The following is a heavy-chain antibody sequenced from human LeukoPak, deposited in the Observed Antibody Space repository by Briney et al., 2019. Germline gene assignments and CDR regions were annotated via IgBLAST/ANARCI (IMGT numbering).Heavy chain of an antibody. V-gene: IGHV1-69*04. CDR2: IIPIFGIA. Sequence: SVKVSCKASGGTFSSYAISWVRRAPGQGLEWMGRIIPIFGIANYAQKFQGRVTITADKSTSTAYMELSSLRSEDTAVYYCARDLTEGELPFDYWGQGTLVTVSS. D-gene: IGHD1-26*01. J-gene: IGHJ4*02. CDR1: GGTFSSYA. CDR3: ARDLTEGELPFDY.